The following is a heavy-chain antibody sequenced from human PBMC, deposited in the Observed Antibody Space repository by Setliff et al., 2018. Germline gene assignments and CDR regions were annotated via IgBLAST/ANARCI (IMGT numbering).Heavy chain of an antibody. V-gene: IGHV4-59*12. CDR3: ASDWNDAVDY. CDR1: GDSINSDY. Sequence: PSETLSLTCSVYGDSINSDYWAWIRQTPGKGLEWIGYIHYTGSTNYNPSLETRFTISRDNAKNSLYLQMNSLRAEDTAVYYCASDWNDAVDYWGQGTLVTVSS. CDR2: IHYTGST. D-gene: IGHD1-1*01. J-gene: IGHJ4*02.